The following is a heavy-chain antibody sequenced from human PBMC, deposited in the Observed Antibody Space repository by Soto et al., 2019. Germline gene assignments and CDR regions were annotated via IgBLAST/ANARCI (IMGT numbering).Heavy chain of an antibody. J-gene: IGHJ4*02. D-gene: IGHD3-3*01. V-gene: IGHV1-46*01. Sequence: QVQLVQSGAEVKKPGASVKVSCKASGYTFTSYYMHWVRQAPGQGLEWMGIINPSGGSTSYAQKFQGRVTMTRDTSTSTVYRELSSLSSEDTAVYYCARGSCITIFGVVIAFDYWGQGTLVTVSS. CDR2: INPSGGST. CDR3: ARGSCITIFGVVIAFDY. CDR1: GYTFTSYY.